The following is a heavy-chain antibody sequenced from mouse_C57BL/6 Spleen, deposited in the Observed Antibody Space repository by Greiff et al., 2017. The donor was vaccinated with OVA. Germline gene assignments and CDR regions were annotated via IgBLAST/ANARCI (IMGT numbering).Heavy chain of an antibody. J-gene: IGHJ1*03. Sequence: EVKLVESGGGLVQPGGSLSLSCAASGFTFTDYYMSWVRQPPGKALEWLGFIRNKANGDTTEYSASVKGRFTISRDNSQSILYLQMNALRAEDSATYYCARFYYYGSSYDWYFDVWGTGTTVTVSS. CDR1: GFTFTDYY. D-gene: IGHD1-1*01. CDR2: IRNKANGDTT. V-gene: IGHV7-3*01. CDR3: ARFYYYGSSYDWYFDV.